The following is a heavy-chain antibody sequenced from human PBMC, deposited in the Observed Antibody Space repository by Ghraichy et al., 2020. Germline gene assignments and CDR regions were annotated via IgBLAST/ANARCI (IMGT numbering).Heavy chain of an antibody. J-gene: IGHJ4*02. CDR3: ARGGVDSRGYYIGFDH. Sequence: GRSLRLSCAASGFIFSDYYMGWIRQAPGEGLEWVSYINSGGSITYYADSLKGRFTISRDNTKNSLYLQMNSLRAEDTAVYYCARGGVDSRGYYIGFDHWGQGTQVTVSS. CDR2: INSGGSIT. D-gene: IGHD3-22*01. CDR1: GFIFSDYY. V-gene: IGHV3-11*01.